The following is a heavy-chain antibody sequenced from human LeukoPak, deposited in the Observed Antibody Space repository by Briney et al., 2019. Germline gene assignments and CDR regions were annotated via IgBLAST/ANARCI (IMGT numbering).Heavy chain of an antibody. CDR1: GFTFSSYA. D-gene: IGHD3-22*01. CDR3: AKDVGYYYDSSGLY. V-gene: IGHV3-23*01. J-gene: IGHJ4*02. CDR2: ISGNGGST. Sequence: GGSLRLSCAASGFTFSSYAMSWVRQAPGKGLEWVSAISGNGGSTYYADSVKGRFTISRDNSKNTLYLQMNSLRAEDTAVYYCAKDVGYYYDSSGLYWGQGTLVTVSS.